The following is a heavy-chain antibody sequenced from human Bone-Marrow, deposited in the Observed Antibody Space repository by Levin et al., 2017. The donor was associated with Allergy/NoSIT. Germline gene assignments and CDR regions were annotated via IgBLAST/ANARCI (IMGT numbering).Heavy chain of an antibody. CDR1: GGTFTSYA. CDR2: IIPIFGTT. V-gene: IGHV1-69*01. CDR3: ARVSVSSNKTAHH. Sequence: KISCKASGGTFTSYAISWVRQAPGQGPEWMGGIIPIFGTTNYAQKFQGRVTITADESTSTAYMDLSSLRSEDMAVYYCARVSVSSNKTAHHWGQGTRVTVSS. D-gene: IGHD2/OR15-2a*01. J-gene: IGHJ5*02.